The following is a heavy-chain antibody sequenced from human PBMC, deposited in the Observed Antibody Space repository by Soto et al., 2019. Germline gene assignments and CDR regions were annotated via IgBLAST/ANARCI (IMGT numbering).Heavy chain of an antibody. CDR1: GGSIISSNW. J-gene: IGHJ6*02. V-gene: IGHV4-4*02. CDR2: IYHSGST. CDR3: ARMQQLVPINYYGMNV. D-gene: IGHD6-13*01. Sequence: SETLSLTCAVSGGSIISSNWWSWVRQPPGKGLEWIGEIYHSGSTNYNPSLKSRVTISVDKSKNQFSLKLSSVTAADTAVYYWARMQQLVPINYYGMNVWGQGTRVT.